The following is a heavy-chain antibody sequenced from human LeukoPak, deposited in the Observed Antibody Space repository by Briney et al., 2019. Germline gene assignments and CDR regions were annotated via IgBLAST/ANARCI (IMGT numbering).Heavy chain of an antibody. CDR3: AREGSLGYCSGGSCLDYGMDV. CDR1: GYTFTGYY. CDR2: ISAYNGNT. V-gene: IGHV1-18*04. Sequence: ASVKVSCKASGYTFTGYYMHWVRQAPGQGLEWMGWISAYNGNTNYAQKLQGRVTMTTDTSTSTAYMELRSLRSDDTAVYYCAREGSLGYCSGGSCLDYGMDVWGQGTTVTVSS. D-gene: IGHD2-15*01. J-gene: IGHJ6*02.